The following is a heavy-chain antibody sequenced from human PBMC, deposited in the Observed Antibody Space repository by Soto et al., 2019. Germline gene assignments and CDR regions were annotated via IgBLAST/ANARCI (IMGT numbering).Heavy chain of an antibody. CDR3: ARDSRVGPPDYFDN. J-gene: IGHJ4*02. Sequence: PGWSLRLSCASSVFIIRSCAIQWIRQSPGKGLEWVAVIGSDGTHTYYGDSVRGRFTISRDTSQNMVFLQMDSLTADDTALYYCARDSRVGPPDYFDNWGQGTLVTVSS. CDR2: IGSDGTHT. D-gene: IGHD1-26*01. CDR1: VFIIRSCA. V-gene: IGHV3-30*01.